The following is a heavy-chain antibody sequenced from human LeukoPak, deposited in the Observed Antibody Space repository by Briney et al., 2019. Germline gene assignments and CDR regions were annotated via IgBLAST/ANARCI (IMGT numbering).Heavy chain of an antibody. CDR3: ARDLVGDWAFDI. Sequence: ASVKVSCKASGYTFTGYYMHWVRQAPGQGLEWMGIINPSGGSTSYAQKFQGRVTMTRDMSTSTVYMELSSLRSEDTAVYYCARDLVGDWAFDIWGQGTMVTVSS. CDR2: INPSGGST. CDR1: GYTFTGYY. D-gene: IGHD2-21*01. V-gene: IGHV1-46*01. J-gene: IGHJ3*02.